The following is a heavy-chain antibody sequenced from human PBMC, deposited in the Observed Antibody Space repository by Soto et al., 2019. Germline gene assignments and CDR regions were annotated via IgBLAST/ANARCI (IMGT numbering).Heavy chain of an antibody. CDR1: GFTFSSYA. CDR3: AKDPPGTY. V-gene: IGHV3-23*01. CDR2: IRGSGVST. J-gene: IGHJ4*02. D-gene: IGHD3-16*01. Sequence: PGGSLRLSCAASGFTFSSYAMSWIRQAPGKGLEWVSVIRGSGVSTYYADSVKGRFTISRDNSKNTLYLKINSLRVEDTGVYYCAKDPPGTYWGQGTLVTVSS.